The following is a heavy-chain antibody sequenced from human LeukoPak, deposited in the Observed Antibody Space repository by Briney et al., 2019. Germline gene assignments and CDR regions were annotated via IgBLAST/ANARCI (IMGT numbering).Heavy chain of an antibody. D-gene: IGHD6-13*01. CDR1: GGSISSSNW. V-gene: IGHV4-4*02. CDR3: AREMYSSTHAAFDY. J-gene: IGHJ4*02. CDR2: IYHSGST. Sequence: SETLSLTCAVSGGSISSSNWWSWVRQPPGKGLEWIGEIYHSGSTNYNPSLKSRVTISVDKTKNQFSLKLSSVTAADTAVYYCAREMYSSTHAAFDYWGQGTLVTVSS.